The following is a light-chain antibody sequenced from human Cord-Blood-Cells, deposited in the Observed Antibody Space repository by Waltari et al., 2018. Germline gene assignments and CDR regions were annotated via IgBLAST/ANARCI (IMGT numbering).Light chain of an antibody. J-gene: IGLJ3*02. CDR2: DVS. CDR1: RRDVGGDNT. CDR3: CSYAGSWV. V-gene: IGLV2-11*01. Sequence: QSALTQPRTVSGSPGQSVTIPCPGTRRDVGGDNTVSWYQQHPGKAPQPMIYDVSKRPSGVPDRFSGSKSGNTASLTISGLQAEDEADYYCCSYAGSWVFGGGTKLTVL.